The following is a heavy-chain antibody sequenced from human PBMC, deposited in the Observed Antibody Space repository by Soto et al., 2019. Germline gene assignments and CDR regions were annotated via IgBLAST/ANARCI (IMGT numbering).Heavy chain of an antibody. D-gene: IGHD2-15*01. CDR3: AKGIEVVVADTDEAFDI. CDR2: ISGSGGST. J-gene: IGHJ3*02. V-gene: IGHV3-23*01. CDR1: GFTFSSYA. Sequence: EVQLLESGGGLVQPGGSLRLSCAASGFTFSSYAMSWVRQAPGKGLAWVSAISGSGGSTYYADSVRGRITISRDNSKNTLYLQMSSLRAEDTAVYNCAKGIEVVVADTDEAFDIWGHGTMVTVSS.